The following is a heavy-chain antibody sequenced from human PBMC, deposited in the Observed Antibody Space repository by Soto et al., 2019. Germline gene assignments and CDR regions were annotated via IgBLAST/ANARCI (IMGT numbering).Heavy chain of an antibody. Sequence: QVQLQQWGAGLLKPSETLSLTCAVYGGSFSGYYWSWIRQPPGKGLEWIGEINHSGSTNYNPSLKSRVTISVDTSKNQFSLKVSSVTAADTAVYYCARGYDILTGYYIIDYWGQGTLVTVSS. CDR3: ARGYDILTGYYIIDY. D-gene: IGHD3-9*01. V-gene: IGHV4-34*01. J-gene: IGHJ4*02. CDR2: INHSGST. CDR1: GGSFSGYY.